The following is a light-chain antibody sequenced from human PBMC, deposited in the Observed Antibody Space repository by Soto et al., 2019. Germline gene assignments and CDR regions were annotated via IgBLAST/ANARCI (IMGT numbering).Light chain of an antibody. CDR1: QSVSSN. Sequence: EIVMTQSPATLSVSPGERATRSFRASQSVSSNLAWYQQKPGQAPRLLIYGASTRATGVPARFSGSGSGTEFTLTISSLQSEDFAVYYCQQYNNWPWTFGQGTKVDIK. V-gene: IGKV3-15*01. CDR2: GAS. J-gene: IGKJ1*01. CDR3: QQYNNWPWT.